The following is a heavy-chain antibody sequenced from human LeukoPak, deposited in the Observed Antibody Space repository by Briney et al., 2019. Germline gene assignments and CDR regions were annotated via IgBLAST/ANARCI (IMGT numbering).Heavy chain of an antibody. CDR2: IWYDGSKK. D-gene: IGHD6-19*01. V-gene: IGHV3-33*01. CDR1: GFTFSSYG. Sequence: GGSLRRSCAASGFTFSSYGMDWVRQAPGKGREWVAVIWYDGSKKYYADSGKGRFTISRDNSKNTLYLQMTSLRAEDTAVYYCARDRAVAGPSHDAFDIWGQGTMVTVSS. J-gene: IGHJ3*02. CDR3: ARDRAVAGPSHDAFDI.